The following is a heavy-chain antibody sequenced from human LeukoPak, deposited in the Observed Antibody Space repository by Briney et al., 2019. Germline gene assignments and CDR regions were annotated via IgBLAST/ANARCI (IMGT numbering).Heavy chain of an antibody. CDR1: GYTITCYY. CDR2: INPSGGST. Sequence: GASVKVSSKASGYTITCYYMHSVRQAPGQGLEWMGIINPSGGSTSYAQKFQGRVTMTRDTSTSTVYMELSSLGSEDTAVYYCASSVRGVSTRDDPWGQGTLVTVSS. CDR3: ASSVRGVSTRDDP. D-gene: IGHD3-10*01. J-gene: IGHJ5*02. V-gene: IGHV1-46*01.